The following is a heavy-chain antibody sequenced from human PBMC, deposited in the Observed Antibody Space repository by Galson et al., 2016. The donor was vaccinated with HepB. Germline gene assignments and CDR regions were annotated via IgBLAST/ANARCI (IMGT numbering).Heavy chain of an antibody. V-gene: IGHV4-39*01. CDR1: GGSISSSSYF. CDR3: ARQDRAGLVNF. J-gene: IGHJ3*01. D-gene: IGHD6-19*01. CDR2: IYYSGTT. Sequence: SETLSLTCTVSGGSISSSSYFWAWIRQPPGKGLDWIGSIYYSGTTHYNPSLQSRVSISVDTSKNQFSLRLTSVRAADTAMYSCARQDRAGLVNFWGQGTMVTVSS.